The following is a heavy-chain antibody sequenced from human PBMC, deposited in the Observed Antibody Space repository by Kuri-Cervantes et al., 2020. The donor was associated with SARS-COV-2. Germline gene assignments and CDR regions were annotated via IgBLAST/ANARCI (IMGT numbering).Heavy chain of an antibody. V-gene: IGHV2-26*01. J-gene: IGHJ4*02. CDR2: IFSDDEK. D-gene: IGHD3-3*01. CDR1: GFSLSNARMG. Sequence: SGPTLVKPTETLTLTCTVSGFSLSNARMGVSWIRQPPGKALEWLAHIFSDDEKSYSTSLKSRLTISKDTSKSQVVLTMTNMDPVDTATYYCARMITIFGVAHFDYWGQGTLVTVSS. CDR3: ARMITIFGVAHFDY.